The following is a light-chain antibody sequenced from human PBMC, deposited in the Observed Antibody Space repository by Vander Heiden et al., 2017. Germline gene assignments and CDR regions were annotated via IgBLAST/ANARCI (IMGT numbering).Light chain of an antibody. V-gene: IGKV3-20*01. J-gene: IGKJ1*01. CDR3: QQYHSSPRT. CDR1: QHISSSY. Sequence: IVWTQCPGTLSLSPGESITLTCRASQHISSSYVAWYQQKPGQAPRLLIYGASKRATGIPGRFSGSGSGTDFTLTISRLEPEDFAVYYCQQYHSSPRTFGEGTKVETK. CDR2: GAS.